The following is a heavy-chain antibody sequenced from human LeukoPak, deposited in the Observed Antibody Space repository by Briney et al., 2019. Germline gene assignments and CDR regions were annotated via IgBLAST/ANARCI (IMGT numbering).Heavy chain of an antibody. V-gene: IGHV3-20*04. Sequence: GESLRLSCAASGFMFADHGMNWVRQAPGKGLEWVSGVNWNGGSTGYVDSVKGRFTISRDNAKNVLFLQMNNLRAEDTAFYYCARGEWDLRDWGQGTLVIVSS. D-gene: IGHD1-26*01. CDR2: VNWNGGST. CDR1: GFMFADHG. CDR3: ARGEWDLRD. J-gene: IGHJ4*02.